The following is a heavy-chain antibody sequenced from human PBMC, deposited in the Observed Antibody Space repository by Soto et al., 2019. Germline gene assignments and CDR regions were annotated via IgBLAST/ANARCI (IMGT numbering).Heavy chain of an antibody. CDR1: GGTFGNSA. CDR3: ARDKDRLQLGGTYCYGGDV. D-gene: IGHD3-3*02. Sequence: QVQLVQSGAEVKKPGSSVTGSCKASGGTFGNSAISWVRQAPGQGLEWMGGIIPIFPTPDYAQKFQGRVTINAHESSSTASVELTSPRSEATAVYSCARDKDRLQLGGTYCYGGDVWGQGTTVTVSS. V-gene: IGHV1-69*12. J-gene: IGHJ6*02. CDR2: IIPIFPTP.